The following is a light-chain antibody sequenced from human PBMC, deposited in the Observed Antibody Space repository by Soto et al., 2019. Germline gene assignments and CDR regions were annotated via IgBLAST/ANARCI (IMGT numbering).Light chain of an antibody. CDR1: SSDVGGYNF. Sequence: QSALTQPASVSGSPGQSITISCTGSSSDVGGYNFVSWYQQHPGKAPKLMIYEVSNRPSGVSNRFSGSKSGNTASLTISGLQAEDEADYYCTSYSTSNSYVFGAGNKLTVL. J-gene: IGLJ1*01. CDR2: EVS. V-gene: IGLV2-14*01. CDR3: TSYSTSNSYV.